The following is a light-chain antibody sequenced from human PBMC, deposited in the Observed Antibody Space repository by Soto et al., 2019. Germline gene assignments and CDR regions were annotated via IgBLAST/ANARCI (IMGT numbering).Light chain of an antibody. CDR1: QSISSW. V-gene: IGKV1-5*01. CDR3: QDNNSYPLT. CDR2: DAS. Sequence: DIQMTQSPSTLSASVGDRVTITCRASQSISSWLAWYQQKPGKAPKLLIYDASSLESGVPSRFSGSGSGTNSTHPNSTLPLNFLEPDHPQDNNSYPLTCGGGTKG. J-gene: IGKJ4*01.